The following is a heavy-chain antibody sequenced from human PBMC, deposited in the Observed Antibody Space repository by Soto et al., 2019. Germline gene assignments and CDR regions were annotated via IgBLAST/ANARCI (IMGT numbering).Heavy chain of an antibody. D-gene: IGHD3-22*01. CDR1: GYTFTSYG. J-gene: IGHJ3*02. V-gene: IGHV1-18*01. Sequence: ASVKVSCKASGYTFTSYGISWVRQAPGQGLEWMGWISAYNGNTNYAQKLQGRVTMTTDTSTSTAYMELRSLRSDDTAVYYCARDREYYDSSGYHDAFDIWGQGTMVT. CDR2: ISAYNGNT. CDR3: ARDREYYDSSGYHDAFDI.